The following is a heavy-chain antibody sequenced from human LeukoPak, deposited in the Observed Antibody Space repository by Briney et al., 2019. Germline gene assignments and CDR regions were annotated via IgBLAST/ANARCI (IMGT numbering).Heavy chain of an antibody. CDR1: GFTFSSYG. D-gene: IGHD6-19*01. Sequence: PGGSLRLSCAASGFTFSSYGMHWVRQAPGRGLEWVAVISYDGSNKYYADSVKGRFTISRDNSKNTLYLQMNSLRAEDTAVYYCAKDKVVGVFSVNSGWYLDYWGQGTLVTVSS. V-gene: IGHV3-30*18. CDR2: ISYDGSNK. CDR3: AKDKVVGVFSVNSGWYLDY. J-gene: IGHJ4*02.